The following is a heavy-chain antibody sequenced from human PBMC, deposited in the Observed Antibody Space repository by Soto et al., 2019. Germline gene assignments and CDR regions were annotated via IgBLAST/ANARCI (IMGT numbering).Heavy chain of an antibody. J-gene: IGHJ4*02. Sequence: QVQLVQSGAEVKKPGASVKVSCKVSGYTITKLSMHWVRQAPGKGLEWMGGFDREDGETIYAQKFQGRVTMTEDTSTDTADMELSSLRSDDTAVYYCATAPPYDRTGYAVDYWGQGTLVTVSS. V-gene: IGHV1-24*01. D-gene: IGHD3-22*01. CDR3: ATAPPYDRTGYAVDY. CDR1: GYTITKLS. CDR2: FDREDGET.